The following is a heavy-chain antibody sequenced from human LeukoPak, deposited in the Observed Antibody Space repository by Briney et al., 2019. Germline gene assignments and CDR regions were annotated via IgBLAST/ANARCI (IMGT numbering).Heavy chain of an antibody. CDR2: FDPEDGET. V-gene: IGHV1-24*01. Sequence: ASVKVSCKVSGYTLTELSMHWVRQAPGKGLEWMGGFDPEDGETIYAQKFQGRVTMTEDTSTDTAYMELSSLRSEDTAVYYCATPSGSYDRADAFDTWGQGTMVTVSS. CDR3: ATPSGSYDRADAFDT. J-gene: IGHJ3*02. D-gene: IGHD1-26*01. CDR1: GYTLTELS.